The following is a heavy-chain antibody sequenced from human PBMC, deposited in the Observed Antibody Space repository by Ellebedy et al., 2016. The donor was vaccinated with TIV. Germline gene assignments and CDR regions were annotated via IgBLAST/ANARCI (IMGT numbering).Heavy chain of an antibody. CDR2: IYCGGST. CDR1: GFSVSHNF. V-gene: IGHV3-53*01. D-gene: IGHD1-1*01. Sequence: PGGSLRLSCAASGFSVSHNFMTWVRQAPGKGLEWVSLIYCGGSTSYADSVKGRFTISRDNSRNTLYLQMNSLRAEDTAVYYCARKTDTNGSGDYWGQGTLVTVSS. CDR3: ARKTDTNGSGDY. J-gene: IGHJ4*02.